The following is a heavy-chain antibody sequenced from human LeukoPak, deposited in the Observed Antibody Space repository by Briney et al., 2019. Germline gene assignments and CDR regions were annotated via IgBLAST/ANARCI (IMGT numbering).Heavy chain of an antibody. CDR2: ISSSSSYI. CDR1: GFTFSSYS. V-gene: IGHV3-21*01. J-gene: IGHJ5*02. CDR3: ARASARYSSSSWFDP. D-gene: IGHD6-6*01. Sequence: GGSLRLSCAASGFTFSSYSMNWVRQAPGKGLERVSSISSSSSYIYYADSVKGRFTISRDNAKNSLYLQMNSLRAEDTAVYYCARASARYSSSSWFDPWGQGTLVTVSS.